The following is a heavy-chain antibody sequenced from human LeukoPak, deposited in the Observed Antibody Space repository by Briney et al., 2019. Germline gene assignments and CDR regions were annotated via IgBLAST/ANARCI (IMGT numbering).Heavy chain of an antibody. CDR3: VRWGITGIRGYYYYMDV. CDR2: IYYSGST. CDR1: GGSITSYY. Sequence: SETLSLTCTVSGGSITSYYWSWIRQPPGKGLEWIGYIYYSGSTNYNPSLKSRVTISVDTSKNQFSLKLSSVTAADTAVYYCVRWGITGIRGYYYYMDVWGKGTTVTVSS. V-gene: IGHV4-59*12. D-gene: IGHD1-20*01. J-gene: IGHJ6*03.